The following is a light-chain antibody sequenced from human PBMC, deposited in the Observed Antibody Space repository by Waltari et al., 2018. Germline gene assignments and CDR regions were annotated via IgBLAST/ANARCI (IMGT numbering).Light chain of an antibody. CDR2: DAS. J-gene: IGKJ1*01. CDR3: QHYDGVPPWT. Sequence: DIQMTQSPSSLSASVGDRVTITCQASRDINNYLNWYQQKPGKALKLLIYDASTLETGVPSRFSGSGSGTDFVFTISRLQPEDIATYYCQHYDGVPPWTFGQGTRVDFK. V-gene: IGKV1-33*01. CDR1: RDINNY.